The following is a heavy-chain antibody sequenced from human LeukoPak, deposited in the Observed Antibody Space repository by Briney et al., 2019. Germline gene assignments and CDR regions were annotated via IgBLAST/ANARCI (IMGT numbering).Heavy chain of an antibody. CDR3: ARGSLGRGWLYDS. CDR2: INQDGSET. Sequence: GGSLRLSCAASGFTLSSHWMTWVRQAPGKGLEWVANINQDGSETYYMDSVKGRFTISRDNTKNSLYLQMNQLRAEDTAVFYCARGSLGRGWLYDSWGQGTPISVSS. CDR1: GFTLSSHW. V-gene: IGHV3-7*05. J-gene: IGHJ4*02. D-gene: IGHD7-27*01.